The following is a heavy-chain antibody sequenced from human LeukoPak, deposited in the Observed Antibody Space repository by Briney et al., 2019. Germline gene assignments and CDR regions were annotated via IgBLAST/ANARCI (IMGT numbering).Heavy chain of an antibody. D-gene: IGHD6-19*01. CDR1: GYTFTGYY. CDR2: INPNSGGT. Sequence: ASVKVSCKASGYTFTGYYMHWVRQAPGQGLEWMGWINPNSGGTNYAQKFQGWVTMTRDTSISTAYMELSRLRSDDTAVYYCARGDGIAVAAFYYYGMDVWGQGTTVTVSS. CDR3: ARGDGIAVAAFYYYGMDV. J-gene: IGHJ6*02. V-gene: IGHV1-2*04.